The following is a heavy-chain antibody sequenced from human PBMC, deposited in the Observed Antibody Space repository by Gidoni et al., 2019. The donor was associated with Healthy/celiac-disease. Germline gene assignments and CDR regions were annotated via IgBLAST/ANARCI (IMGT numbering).Heavy chain of an antibody. J-gene: IGHJ4*02. V-gene: IGHV3-23*01. CDR2: ISGSGGST. D-gene: IGHD6-13*01. Sequence: EVLLLESGGGLVHTGGSLRLSCTASGFTFSSYAMSWVRQAPGKGLEWVACISGSGGSTYHADSVKGRFTISRENSKNTVYLQMNSLRADDTAVYYCAKAGGYSSSWEIDYWGQGTLVTGSS. CDR1: GFTFSSYA. CDR3: AKAGGYSSSWEIDY.